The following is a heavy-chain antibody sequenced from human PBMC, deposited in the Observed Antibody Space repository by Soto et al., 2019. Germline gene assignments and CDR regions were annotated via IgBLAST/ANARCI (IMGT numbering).Heavy chain of an antibody. J-gene: IGHJ4*02. Sequence: SETLSLTCSVSGYSNATNGYYGGWIRQPPGKGLQWIGNVYWTGSTFSHPSLTSRVFISVDTSKNEFSLRLTSVTAADTAVYYCARSHYTYGLLIDYWGPGTLFTVSS. CDR2: VYWTGST. CDR3: ARSHYTYGLLIDY. D-gene: IGHD2-8*01. V-gene: IGHV4-39*01. CDR1: GYSNATNGYY.